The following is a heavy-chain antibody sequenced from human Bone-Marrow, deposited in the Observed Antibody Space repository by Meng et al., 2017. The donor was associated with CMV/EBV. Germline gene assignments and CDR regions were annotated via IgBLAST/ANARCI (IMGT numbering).Heavy chain of an antibody. J-gene: IGHJ4*02. CDR1: GYTFTSYY. D-gene: IGHD2-2*01. Sequence: ASVKVSCKASGYTFTSYYMHWVRQAPGQGLEWMGIINPSGGSTSYAQKFQGRVTMTRDTSTSTVYMELSSLRSEDTAVYYCAREIGFVVVPAATPEDPYFDYWGQGTRVTVSS. CDR3: AREIGFVVVPAATPEDPYFDY. V-gene: IGHV1-46*01. CDR2: INPSGGST.